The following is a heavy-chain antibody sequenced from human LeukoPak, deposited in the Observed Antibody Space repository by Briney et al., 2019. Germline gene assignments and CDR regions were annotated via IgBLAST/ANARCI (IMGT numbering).Heavy chain of an antibody. V-gene: IGHV4-39*07. CDR2: IYYSGST. D-gene: IGHD3-22*01. CDR3: ARRGVGRLLAAAFDI. Sequence: SETLSLICTVSGASISSSSYDWGWIRQPPGQGLEWIGSIYYSGSTYYNPFLKGRVTISVDTSKNQFSLKLSSVTAADTAVYYCARRGVGRLLAAAFDIWGQGTMVTVSS. J-gene: IGHJ3*02. CDR1: GASISSSSYD.